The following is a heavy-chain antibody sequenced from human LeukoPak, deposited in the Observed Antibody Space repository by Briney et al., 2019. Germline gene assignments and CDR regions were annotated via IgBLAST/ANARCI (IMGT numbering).Heavy chain of an antibody. V-gene: IGHV4-59*01. CDR2: IYYSGST. Sequence: KPAETLSLTCTVSGGSISSYYWSWIRQPPGKGLEWIGYIYYSGSTNYNPSLKSRVTISVDTSKNQFSLNLSSVTAADTAVYFCARDPYTYGFRAFDIWGQGTMVTVSS. D-gene: IGHD5-18*01. CDR3: ARDPYTYGFRAFDI. CDR1: GGSISSYY. J-gene: IGHJ3*02.